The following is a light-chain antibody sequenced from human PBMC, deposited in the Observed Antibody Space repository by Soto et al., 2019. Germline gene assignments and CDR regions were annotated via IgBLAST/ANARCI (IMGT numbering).Light chain of an antibody. Sequence: QPVLNQRRSVTGSTGQSVTISCTRTSGDVGGYNYVSWYQQHPGKAPKLMIYDVSERPSGVPDRFSGSKSGNTASLTISGLQAEDEADYYCCSYAGSFTLYVFGTGTKVTVL. CDR2: DVS. V-gene: IGLV2-11*01. J-gene: IGLJ1*01. CDR3: CSYAGSFTLYV. CDR1: SGDVGGYNY.